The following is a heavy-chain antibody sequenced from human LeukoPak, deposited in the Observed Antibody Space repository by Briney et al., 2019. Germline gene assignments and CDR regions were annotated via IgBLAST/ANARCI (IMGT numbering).Heavy chain of an antibody. Sequence: GGSLRLSCSGSGFTFSRHNMHWVRQAPGKGLEWVAVIWYDGSNKYYADSVKGRFTISRDNSKNTLYLQMNSLRAEDTAVYYCARDKSGSYKAFDIWGQGTMVTVSS. CDR3: ARDKSGSYKAFDI. D-gene: IGHD3-10*01. CDR1: GFTFSRHN. CDR2: IWYDGSNK. J-gene: IGHJ3*02. V-gene: IGHV3-33*08.